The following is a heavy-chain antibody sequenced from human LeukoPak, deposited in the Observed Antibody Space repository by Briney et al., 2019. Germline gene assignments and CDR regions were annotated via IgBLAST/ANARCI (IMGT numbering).Heavy chain of an antibody. D-gene: IGHD2-15*01. CDR1: GFTFSSYW. Sequence: PGGSLRLSCAASGFTFSSYWMSWVRQAPGKGLEWVANIKQDGSEKYYVDSVKGRFTISRDNAKNSLYLQMNSLRAEDTAVYYCARVPRYCSGGNCYSGGLGYMDVWGKGTTVTISS. CDR2: IKQDGSEK. CDR3: ARVPRYCSGGNCYSGGLGYMDV. J-gene: IGHJ6*03. V-gene: IGHV3-7*03.